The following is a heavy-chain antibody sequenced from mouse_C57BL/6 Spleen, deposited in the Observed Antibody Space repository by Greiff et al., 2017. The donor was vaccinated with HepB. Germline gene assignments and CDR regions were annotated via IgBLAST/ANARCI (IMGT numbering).Heavy chain of an antibody. V-gene: IGHV1-15*01. Sequence: VQLQQSGAELVRPGASVTLSCKASGYTFTDYEMHWVKQTPVHGLEWIGAIDPETGGTAYNQKFKGKAILTADKSSSTAYMELRSLTSEDSAVYYCTRYGKRYFDVWGTGTTVTVSS. CDR3: TRYGKRYFDV. CDR2: IDPETGGT. CDR1: GYTFTDYE. D-gene: IGHD2-10*02. J-gene: IGHJ1*03.